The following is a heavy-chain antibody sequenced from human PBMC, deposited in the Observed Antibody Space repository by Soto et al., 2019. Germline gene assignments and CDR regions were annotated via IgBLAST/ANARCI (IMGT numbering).Heavy chain of an antibody. CDR2: IIPIFGTA. V-gene: IGHV1-69*13. CDR3: ARSEKGYCISTSCLGYYYYGMDV. D-gene: IGHD2-2*01. J-gene: IGHJ6*02. CDR1: GGTFSSYA. Sequence: EASVKVSCKASGGTFSSYAISWVRQAPGQGLEWIGGIIPIFGTANYAQKFQGRVTITADESTSTAYMELSSLRSEDTAVYYCARSEKGYCISTSCLGYYYYGMDVWGQGTTVTVSS.